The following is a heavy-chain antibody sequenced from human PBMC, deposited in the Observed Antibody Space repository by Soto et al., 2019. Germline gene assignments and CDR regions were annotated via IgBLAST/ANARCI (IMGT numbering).Heavy chain of an antibody. J-gene: IGHJ5*02. Sequence: GGSLRLSCAASGFTFSDYYMSWIRQAPGKGLEWVSYISSSGSTIYYADSVKGRFTISRDNAKNSLYLQMNSLRAEDTAVYYCARNNVPIDSSPSFELGDNWFDPWGQGTLVTVSS. CDR1: GFTFSDYY. CDR3: ARNNVPIDSSPSFELGDNWFDP. V-gene: IGHV3-11*01. D-gene: IGHD6-6*01. CDR2: ISSSGSTI.